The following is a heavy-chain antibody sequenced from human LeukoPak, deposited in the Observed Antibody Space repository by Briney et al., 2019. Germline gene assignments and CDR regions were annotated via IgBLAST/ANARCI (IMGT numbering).Heavy chain of an antibody. CDR1: GGSISSGDYY. Sequence: SQTLSLTCTVAGGSISSGDYYWSWIRQPPGNGREWIGYIYYSGSTYYNPSLKSRVTISVDTSKNQFSLKLSSVTAADTAVYYCARDQGVTGTTEWGQGTLVTVSS. CDR2: IYYSGST. J-gene: IGHJ4*02. CDR3: ARDQGVTGTTE. V-gene: IGHV4-30-4*08. D-gene: IGHD1-7*01.